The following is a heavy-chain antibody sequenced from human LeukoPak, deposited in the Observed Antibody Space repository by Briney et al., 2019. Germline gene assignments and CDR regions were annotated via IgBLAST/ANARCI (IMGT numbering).Heavy chain of an antibody. CDR1: GFSLSTSGMC. D-gene: IGHD7-27*01. CDR2: VDWDDGK. J-gene: IGHJ2*01. V-gene: IGHV2-70*11. CDR3: ARSNWGSHWYFDL. Sequence: SGPTLVNPTQTLTLTCTFSGFSLSTSGMCVNWFRQPPGKALEWLARVDWDDGKYYGTSLKTRLAISKDTSKNQVVLTMTNMDPADTATYYCARSNWGSHWYFDLWGRGTLVTVSS.